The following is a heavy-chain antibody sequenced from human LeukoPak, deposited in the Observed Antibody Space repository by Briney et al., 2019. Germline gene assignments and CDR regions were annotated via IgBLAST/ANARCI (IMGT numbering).Heavy chain of an antibody. D-gene: IGHD6-19*01. Sequence: SETLSLTCSVSGVSISGHYWSWIRQPPGQRLEWIGYVHYNGGNINNPSLKTRVSMSPDTSKNQFSLKLHSVSASDTAMYYCARRGPNSGSARGWNFDLWGHGTLLTVSS. CDR2: VHYNGGN. V-gene: IGHV4-59*08. J-gene: IGHJ2*01. CDR3: ARRGPNSGSARGWNFDL. CDR1: GVSISGHY.